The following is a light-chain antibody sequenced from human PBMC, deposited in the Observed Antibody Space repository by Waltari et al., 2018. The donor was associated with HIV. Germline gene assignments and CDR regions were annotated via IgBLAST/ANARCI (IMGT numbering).Light chain of an antibody. Sequence: QSALTHPPSASGSPGQSAPIPCAGPSRDIGLYTFFSWYQHHPGKAPKLMISEVSRRPSGVPDRFSGSKSGNTASLTVSGLQAEDEAAYYCFSYAGNNYLLFGGGTKLTVL. CDR1: SRDIGLYTF. J-gene: IGLJ2*01. V-gene: IGLV2-8*01. CDR3: FSYAGNNYLL. CDR2: EVS.